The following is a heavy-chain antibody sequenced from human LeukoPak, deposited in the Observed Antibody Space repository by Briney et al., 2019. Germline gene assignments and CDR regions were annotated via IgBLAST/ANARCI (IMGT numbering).Heavy chain of an antibody. J-gene: IGHJ4*02. Sequence: PGGSLRLSCAASGFSLSDYYMSWIRQAPGKGLEWVSYISSSGNTIYYADSVKGRFTISRDNVKNSLYLQMNSLRAEDTAVYYCAREDRSGLDPRLDYWGQGTLVTVSS. V-gene: IGHV3-11*01. CDR1: GFSLSDYY. D-gene: IGHD3-22*01. CDR2: ISSSGNTI. CDR3: AREDRSGLDPRLDY.